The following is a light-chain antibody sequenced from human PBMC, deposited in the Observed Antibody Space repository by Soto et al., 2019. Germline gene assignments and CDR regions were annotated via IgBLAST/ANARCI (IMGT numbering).Light chain of an antibody. CDR1: QSIRTS. CDR3: QQRSNWPRFT. J-gene: IGKJ3*01. Sequence: EIVLTQSPATLSLSPGERATLSCRASQSIRTSLAWYQQKPCQSPRLLIHDASNRATGIPARFSGSGSGTDFTLTISSLEPEDFAVYYCQQRSNWPRFTFGPGTKVDIK. CDR2: DAS. V-gene: IGKV3-11*01.